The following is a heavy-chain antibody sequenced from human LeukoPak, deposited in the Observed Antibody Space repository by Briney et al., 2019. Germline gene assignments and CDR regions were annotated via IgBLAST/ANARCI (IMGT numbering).Heavy chain of an antibody. D-gene: IGHD2-2*01. J-gene: IGHJ4*02. Sequence: GGSLRLSCAASGFTFDDYAMHWVRQAPGKGLEWVSGISWYSGSIGYADSVKGRFTISRDNAKNSLYLQMNSLRAEDMALYYCAKGAFSVVVPASDYWGQGTLATVSA. CDR3: AKGAFSVVVPASDY. CDR2: ISWYSGSI. V-gene: IGHV3-9*03. CDR1: GFTFDDYA.